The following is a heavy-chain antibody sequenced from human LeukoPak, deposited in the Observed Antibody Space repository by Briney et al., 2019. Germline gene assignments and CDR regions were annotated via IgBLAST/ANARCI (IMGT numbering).Heavy chain of an antibody. D-gene: IGHD6-13*01. Sequence: SQTLSLTCAISGDSVSSYYGAWNWIRQSPSRGLEWLGRTYYRSKWYNDYVGPMRGRISINADTSKNQFSLHLTSVTPEDTAVYYCARDVGTSSWYTFDYWGQGTLVTASS. J-gene: IGHJ4*02. CDR3: ARDVGTSSWYTFDY. V-gene: IGHV6-1*01. CDR1: GDSVSSYYGA. CDR2: TYYRSKWYN.